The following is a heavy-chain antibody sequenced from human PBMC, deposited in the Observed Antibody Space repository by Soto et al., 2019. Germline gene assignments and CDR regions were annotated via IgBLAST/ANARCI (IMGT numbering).Heavy chain of an antibody. V-gene: IGHV3-7*03. CDR1: GFTFSSYW. Sequence: EVQLVESGGCLVQPGGSLRLSCAASGFTFSSYWMSWVRQAPGKGLEWVANIKQDGSEKYYVDSVKGRFTISRDNAKNSLYLQMNSLRAEDTDVYYCARVSDGSYYVDAFDIWGQGTMVTVSS. J-gene: IGHJ3*02. D-gene: IGHD1-26*01. CDR3: ARVSDGSYYVDAFDI. CDR2: IKQDGSEK.